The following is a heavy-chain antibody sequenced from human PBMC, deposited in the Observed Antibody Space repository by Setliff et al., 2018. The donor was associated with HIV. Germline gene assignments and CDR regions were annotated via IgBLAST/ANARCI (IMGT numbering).Heavy chain of an antibody. CDR1: GFTFSNAW. J-gene: IGHJ4*02. Sequence: NPGGSLRLSCAASGFTFSNAWMSWVRQAPGKGLEWVGSLFSRGTTYYHPSLKSRVTISLDTSQNHFSLKLTSVTAADTAVYYCARHGQSFDFSIVSEAYYFDSWGQGTLVTVSS. CDR2: LFSRGTT. V-gene: IGHV4-39*01. D-gene: IGHD3-3*01. CDR3: ARHGQSFDFSIVSEAYYFDS.